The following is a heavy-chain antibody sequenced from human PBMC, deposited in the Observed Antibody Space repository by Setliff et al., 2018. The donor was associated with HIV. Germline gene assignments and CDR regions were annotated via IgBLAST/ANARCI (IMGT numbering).Heavy chain of an antibody. D-gene: IGHD6-19*01. J-gene: IGHJ4*02. V-gene: IGHV1-69*13. CDR1: GYTFTSYD. Sequence: SVKVSCKASGYTFTSYDISWVRQAPGQGLEWMGGIIPIFGTANYAQKFQGRVTITADESTSTAYMELSSLRSEDTAVYYCARSSGWYDSGRWWGQGTLVTVSS. CDR3: ARSSGWYDSGRW. CDR2: IIPIFGTA.